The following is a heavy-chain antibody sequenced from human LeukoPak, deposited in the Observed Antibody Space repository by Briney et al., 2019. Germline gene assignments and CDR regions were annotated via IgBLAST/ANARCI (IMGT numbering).Heavy chain of an antibody. V-gene: IGHV3-48*03. Sequence: QTGGSLRLSCAASGFTFSSYEMNWVRQAPGKGLEWVSYISISGSTIYHADSVKGRFTISRDNAKNSLNLQMNSLRAEDTAVYYCARGFTYCGGDCQVPANWWRAFDIWGQGTMVTVSS. D-gene: IGHD2-21*02. CDR2: ISISGSTI. CDR3: ARGFTYCGGDCQVPANWWRAFDI. J-gene: IGHJ3*02. CDR1: GFTFSSYE.